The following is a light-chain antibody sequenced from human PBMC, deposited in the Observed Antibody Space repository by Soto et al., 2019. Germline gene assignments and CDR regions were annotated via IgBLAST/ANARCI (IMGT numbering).Light chain of an antibody. J-gene: IGKJ5*01. CDR2: DAF. CDR3: QHRSNWPIT. V-gene: IGKV3-11*01. CDR1: QSVSSY. Sequence: EIVLTQSPATLSLSPGERATLSCRASQSVSSYLAWYQQKPGQAPRLLIYDAFNRAAGILARFSGSGSGTDFTLTISSLEPEDFAVYYCQHRSNWPITFGQGTRLEIK.